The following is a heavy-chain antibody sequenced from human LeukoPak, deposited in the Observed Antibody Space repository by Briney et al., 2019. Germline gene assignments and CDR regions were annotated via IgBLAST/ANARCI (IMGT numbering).Heavy chain of an antibody. CDR3: ARTGTYYYDSSGYFSH. CDR1: GYSISSGYY. Sequence: SETLSLTCTVSGYSISSGYYWGWIRQPPGKGLEWIGSIYHSGSTYYNPSLKSRVTISVDTSKNQFSLKLSSVTAADTAVYYCARTGTYYYDSSGYFSHWGQGTLVTVSS. J-gene: IGHJ4*02. D-gene: IGHD3-22*01. V-gene: IGHV4-38-2*02. CDR2: IYHSGST.